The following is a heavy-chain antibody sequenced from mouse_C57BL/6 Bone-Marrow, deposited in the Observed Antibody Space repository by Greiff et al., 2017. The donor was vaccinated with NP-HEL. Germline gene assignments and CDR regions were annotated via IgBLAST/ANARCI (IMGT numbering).Heavy chain of an antibody. J-gene: IGHJ2*01. CDR1: GFNIKDYY. Sequence: VQLKESGAELVKPGASVKLSCTASGFNIKDYYMHWVKQRTEQGLEWIGRIDPEDGETKYAPKFQGKATITADTSSNTAYLQLSSLTSEDTAVHYCAGLTTVVADFDYWGQGTTLTVSS. D-gene: IGHD1-1*01. CDR3: AGLTTVVADFDY. CDR2: IDPEDGET. V-gene: IGHV14-2*01.